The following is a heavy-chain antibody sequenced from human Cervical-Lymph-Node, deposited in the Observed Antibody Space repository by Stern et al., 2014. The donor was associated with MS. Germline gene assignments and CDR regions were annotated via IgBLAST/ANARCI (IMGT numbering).Heavy chain of an antibody. V-gene: IGHV1-18*01. J-gene: IGHJ4*02. CDR1: GYTFTDYG. CDR3: ARDDLGGAFDY. Sequence: DQLVESGPEVKKPGASVKVSCKASGYTFTDYGVHWVRQAPAQGLEWMGWISSYNGNTNYAQKFQDRVTMTVDTSTDTAYMEMRSLTSDDTAVYYCARDDLGGAFDYWGQGALVTVSS. CDR2: ISSYNGNT.